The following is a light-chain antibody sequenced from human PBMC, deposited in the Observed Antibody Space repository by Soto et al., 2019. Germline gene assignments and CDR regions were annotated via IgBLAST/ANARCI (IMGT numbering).Light chain of an antibody. Sequence: EIVLTQFPATLSLSPGETATLSCRASQTVGTYLAWYQQKPGQAPRLLISDASNRATGVPARFSGSGSGTDFTLTISSLEPEDFAAYFCQQRNNWPRITFGQGTRLEIK. V-gene: IGKV3-11*01. CDR2: DAS. CDR1: QTVGTY. J-gene: IGKJ5*01. CDR3: QQRNNWPRIT.